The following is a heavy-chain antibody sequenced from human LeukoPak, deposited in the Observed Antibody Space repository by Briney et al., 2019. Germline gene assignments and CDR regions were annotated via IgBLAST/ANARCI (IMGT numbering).Heavy chain of an antibody. Sequence: SETLSLTCTVSGGSISSIYFSWIRQSPGKGLEWIAYMSYSGHSNSNRSLRRRVTTSVNTSKNQFSLRLNTVTAADTGVYYCATIVRGGASFDIWGRGTMVTVSS. J-gene: IGHJ3*02. CDR2: MSYSGHS. D-gene: IGHD1-26*01. CDR3: ATIVRGGASFDI. CDR1: GGSISSIY. V-gene: IGHV4-59*01.